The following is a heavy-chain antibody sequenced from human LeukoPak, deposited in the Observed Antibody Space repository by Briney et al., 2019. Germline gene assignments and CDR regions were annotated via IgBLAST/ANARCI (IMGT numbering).Heavy chain of an antibody. CDR2: IRSKANSYAT. CDR1: GFTFSGSA. Sequence: GGSLRLSCAASGFTFSGSAMHWVRQASGKGLEWVGRIRSKANSYATAYAASVKGRFTISRDDSKSIAYLQFNSLKTEDTAVYYCTRIRFLETSDFDYWGQGTLVTVSS. D-gene: IGHD3-3*01. CDR3: TRIRFLETSDFDY. V-gene: IGHV3-73*01. J-gene: IGHJ4*02.